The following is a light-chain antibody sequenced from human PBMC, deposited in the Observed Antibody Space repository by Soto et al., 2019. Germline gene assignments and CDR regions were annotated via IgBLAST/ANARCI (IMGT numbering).Light chain of an antibody. CDR3: QQYGSSPLT. Sequence: EIVLTQSPGTLSLSPGQRATLSCRASQIVTSTYLAWYQQQPGQAPRLLIYGASSRATGIPDRFSGSGSGRDFTLTISRLEPEDFAVYYCQQYGSSPLTFGGGTKVEIK. CDR1: QIVTSTY. J-gene: IGKJ4*01. CDR2: GAS. V-gene: IGKV3-20*01.